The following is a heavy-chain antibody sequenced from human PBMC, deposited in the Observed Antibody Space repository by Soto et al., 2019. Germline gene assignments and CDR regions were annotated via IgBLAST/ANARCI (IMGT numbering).Heavy chain of an antibody. CDR1: GVSISSHDW. Sequence: QVQLQESGPGLVKPSGTLSLTCAVSGVSISSHDWWTWVRQPPGKGLEWIGESHQRGTTNYNSSHGSRVNIEVDTSKNQFSLTLRSVTVADTAVYYCATRDNTRFFWGQGTLVTVST. CDR2: SHQRGTT. CDR3: ATRDNTRFF. V-gene: IGHV4-4*02. D-gene: IGHD1-20*01. J-gene: IGHJ4*02.